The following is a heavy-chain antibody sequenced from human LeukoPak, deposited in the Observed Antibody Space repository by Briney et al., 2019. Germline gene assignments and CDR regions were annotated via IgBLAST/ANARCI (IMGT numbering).Heavy chain of an antibody. Sequence: PSETLSLTCTVSSGSIRIYYWSWIRQPPGKGLEWIGYVYHSGTTHYNPSLKSRVSISVDTSKNQFSLKLSSVTAADTAVYFCASPRGDDSGGYYTWYFHHWGQGILVTVSS. CDR2: VYHSGTT. V-gene: IGHV4-59*08. CDR1: SGSIRIYY. J-gene: IGHJ1*01. CDR3: ASPRGDDSGGYYTWYFHH. D-gene: IGHD3-22*01.